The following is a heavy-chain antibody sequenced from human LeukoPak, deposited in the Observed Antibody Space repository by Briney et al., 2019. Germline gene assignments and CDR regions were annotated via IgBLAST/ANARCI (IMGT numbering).Heavy chain of an antibody. V-gene: IGHV1-46*01. CDR2: INPSGGST. CDR3: ARDSDSSGYGEYYFDY. J-gene: IGHJ4*02. D-gene: IGHD3-22*01. CDR1: GYTFTSYY. Sequence: GASVKVSCKASGYTFTSYYMHWVRQAPGQGLEWMRIINPSGGSTSYAQKFQGRVTMTRDTSTSTVYMELSSLRSEDTAVYYCARDSDSSGYGEYYFDYWGQGTLVTVSS.